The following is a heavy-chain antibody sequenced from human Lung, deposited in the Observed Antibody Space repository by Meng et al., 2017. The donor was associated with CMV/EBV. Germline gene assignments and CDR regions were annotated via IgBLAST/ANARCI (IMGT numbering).Heavy chain of an antibody. V-gene: IGHV3-23*01. CDR2: IGGSGGST. Sequence: SCAVSGFTFNSYAMTWVRQTPGKGLEWVSTIGGSGGSTYYADSVKGHFTISRDNSKSTLYLQMNSLRAEDTAIYYCAKGGIRFLESWGQGALVTVSS. J-gene: IGHJ4*02. CDR1: GFTFNSYA. D-gene: IGHD3-3*01. CDR3: AKGGIRFLES.